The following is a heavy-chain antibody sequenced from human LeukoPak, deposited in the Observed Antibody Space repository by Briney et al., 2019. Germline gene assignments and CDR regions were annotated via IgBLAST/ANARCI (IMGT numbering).Heavy chain of an antibody. CDR1: GGTFSSYA. J-gene: IGHJ4*02. CDR3: ARVGAGIVFDY. Sequence: SVNVSCKASGGTFSSYAISWVRPAPGQGLEWMGRIIPILGIANYAQKFQGRVTITADKSTSTDYMELSSLRSEDTAVYYCARVGAGIVFDYWGQGTLVTVSS. D-gene: IGHD1-26*01. V-gene: IGHV1-69*04. CDR2: IIPILGIA.